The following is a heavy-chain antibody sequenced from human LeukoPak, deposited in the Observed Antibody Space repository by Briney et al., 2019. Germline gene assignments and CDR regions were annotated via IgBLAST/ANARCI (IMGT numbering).Heavy chain of an antibody. CDR3: ARGTNWSPLDFDF. V-gene: IGHV3-21*01. CDR2: IGSISNNYK. Sequence: GGSLRLSCAASGFTFSSYAMSWVRQAPGKGLEWVSTIGSISNNYKYYADSVKGRFTISRDNAKNSLYLQMNSLGAEDTAVYFCARGTNWSPLDFDFWGQGTLVTVPS. D-gene: IGHD3-3*01. CDR1: GFTFSSYA. J-gene: IGHJ4*02.